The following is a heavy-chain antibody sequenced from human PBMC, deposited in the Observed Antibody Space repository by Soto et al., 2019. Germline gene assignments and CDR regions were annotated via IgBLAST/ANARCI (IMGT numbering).Heavy chain of an antibody. CDR1: GYSFTSYW. J-gene: IGHJ4*02. Sequence: PGESLKISCKGSGYSFTSYWIGWVRQMPGKGLEWMGIIYPGDSDTRYSPSFQGQVTISADKSISTAYLQWSSLKASDTAMYYCARADCSSASCHSALCDYWGQGTLVTVS. CDR3: ARADCSSASCHSALCDY. CDR2: IYPGDSDT. V-gene: IGHV5-51*01. D-gene: IGHD2-2*01.